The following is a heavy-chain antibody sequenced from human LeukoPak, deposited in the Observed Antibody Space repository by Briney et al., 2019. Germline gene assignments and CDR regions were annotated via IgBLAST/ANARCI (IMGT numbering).Heavy chain of an antibody. D-gene: IGHD6-13*01. V-gene: IGHV3-30*03. CDR2: ISYDGSNK. Sequence: GGSLILSCAASGFTFSNYGMHWVRQAPGKGLEWVAVISYDGSNKYYADSVKGRFTISRDNSKNTLYLQMNSLRAEDTAVYYCAQLSSWSSQVDYWGQGTLVTVSS. CDR3: AQLSSWSSQVDY. J-gene: IGHJ4*02. CDR1: GFTFSNYG.